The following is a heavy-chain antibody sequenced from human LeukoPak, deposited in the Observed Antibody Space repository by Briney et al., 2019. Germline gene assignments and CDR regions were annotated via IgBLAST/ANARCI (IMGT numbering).Heavy chain of an antibody. V-gene: IGHV3-7*01. CDR1: GFTLSTYW. CDR2: IKPAGSEK. Sequence: GGSLRLSCAASGFTLSTYWMSWVRQAPGKGLEWVANIKPAGSEKYYVDSVKGRFTISRDNTKNSLYLQMNSLRAEDTAVYYCASLSKKYCSGGSCYYFDYWGQGTLVTVSS. D-gene: IGHD2-15*01. CDR3: ASLSKKYCSGGSCYYFDY. J-gene: IGHJ4*02.